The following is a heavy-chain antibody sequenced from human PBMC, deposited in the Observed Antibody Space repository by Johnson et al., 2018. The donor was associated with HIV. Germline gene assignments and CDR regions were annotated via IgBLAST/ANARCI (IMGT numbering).Heavy chain of an antibody. CDR1: GFSISSNY. CDR3: ARDRPSKWLRSNDDAFDI. Sequence: EQLVESGGGVVQPGGSLRLSCKASGFSISSNYMSWVRQAPGKGLEWVSAIGTAGDTYYVDSVKGRFTISRDNAKNSLYLQMNSLRAEDTAVYYCARDRPSKWLRSNDDAFDIWGQGTMVTVSS. D-gene: IGHD5-12*01. V-gene: IGHV3-66*01. J-gene: IGHJ3*02. CDR2: IGTAGDT.